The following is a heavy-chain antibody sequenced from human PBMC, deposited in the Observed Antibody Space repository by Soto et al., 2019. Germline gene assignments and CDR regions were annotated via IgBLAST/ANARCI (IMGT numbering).Heavy chain of an antibody. CDR2: TYYRSKWYN. J-gene: IGHJ6*02. CDR3: ARVLVVAATPPSYYYYYGMDV. CDR1: GDSVSSNSAA. D-gene: IGHD2-15*01. V-gene: IGHV6-1*01. Sequence: QSQTLSLPCAISGDSVSSNSAAWNWIRQSPSRGLEWLGRTYYRSKWYNDYAVSVKSRITINPDTSKNQFSLQLNSVTPEDTAVYYCARVLVVAATPPSYYYYYGMDVWGQGTTVTVSS.